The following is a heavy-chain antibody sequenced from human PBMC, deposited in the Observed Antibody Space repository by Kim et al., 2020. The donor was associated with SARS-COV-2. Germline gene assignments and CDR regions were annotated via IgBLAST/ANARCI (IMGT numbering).Heavy chain of an antibody. D-gene: IGHD2-2*01. J-gene: IGHJ6*02. CDR3: ARGGSSTSYYYYYGMDV. V-gene: IGHV4-34*01. Sequence: LQSRVTISVDTSKNQFSLKLGSVTAADTAVYYCARGGSSTSYYYYYGMDVWGQGTTVTVSS.